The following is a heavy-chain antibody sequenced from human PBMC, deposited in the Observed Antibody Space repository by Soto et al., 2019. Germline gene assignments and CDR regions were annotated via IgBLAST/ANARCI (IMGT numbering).Heavy chain of an antibody. CDR2: ISSSSSTI. D-gene: IGHD2-2*01. CDR3: ARDIIPKYCSSTSCPSS. CDR1: GFTFSSYS. J-gene: IGHJ4*02. V-gene: IGHV3-48*01. Sequence: VQLVESGGGLVQPGGSLRLSCAASGFTFSSYSMNWVRQAPGKGLEWVSYISSSSSTIYYADSVKGRFTISRDNAKNSLYLQMNSLRAEDTAVYYCARDIIPKYCSSTSCPSSWGQGTLVTVSS.